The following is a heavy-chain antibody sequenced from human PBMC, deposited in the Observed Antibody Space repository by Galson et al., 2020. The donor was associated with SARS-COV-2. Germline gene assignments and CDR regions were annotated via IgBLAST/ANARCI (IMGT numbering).Heavy chain of an antibody. Sequence: SETLSLTCTVSGGSISSYYWSWIRQPAGKELEWIGRIHTSGSTSYNPSLKSRVTMSVDTPKNQFSLKLSSVTAADTAVYYCARDGAGSPMSYWGQGTLVTVSS. CDR2: IHTSGST. V-gene: IGHV4-4*07. J-gene: IGHJ4*02. D-gene: IGHD1-26*01. CDR3: ARDGAGSPMSY. CDR1: GGSISSYY.